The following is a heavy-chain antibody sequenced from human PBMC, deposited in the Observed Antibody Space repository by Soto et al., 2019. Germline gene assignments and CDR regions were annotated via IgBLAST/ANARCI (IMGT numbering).Heavy chain of an antibody. CDR1: GESFSGYY. Sequence: PSETLSLTCAVYGESFSGYYWSWIRQPPGKGLEWIGEINHSGSTKYNAALKSRVTISVDTSKNQFSLKLSSVTAADTAVYYCARVYYYGSGSYIYYYHYYGMDVWGQGTTVTVSS. V-gene: IGHV4-34*01. CDR3: ARVYYYGSGSYIYYYHYYGMDV. CDR2: INHSGST. D-gene: IGHD3-10*01. J-gene: IGHJ6*02.